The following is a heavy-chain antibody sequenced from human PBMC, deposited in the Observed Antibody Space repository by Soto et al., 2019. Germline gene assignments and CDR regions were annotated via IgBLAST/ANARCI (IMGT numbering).Heavy chain of an antibody. CDR1: GYTLTELS. CDR2: FDPEDGET. V-gene: IGHV1-24*01. D-gene: IGHD2-2*01. Sequence: ASVKVSCKVSGYTLTELSMHWVRQAPGKGLEWMGGFDPEDGETIYAQKFQGRVTMTEDTSTDTAYMELSSLRSEDTAVYYCATTSGSAATVLDAFDIWGQGIMVT. CDR3: ATTSGSAATVLDAFDI. J-gene: IGHJ3*02.